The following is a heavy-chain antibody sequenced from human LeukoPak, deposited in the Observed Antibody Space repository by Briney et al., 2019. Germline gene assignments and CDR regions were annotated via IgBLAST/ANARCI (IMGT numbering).Heavy chain of an antibody. CDR2: FDPEDGET. CDR1: GYTLTELS. J-gene: IGHJ4*02. Sequence: ASVKVSCKVSGYTLTELSMHWVRQAPGKGPEWMGGFDPEDGETIYAQKFQGRVTMTEDTSTDTAYMELSSLRSEDTAVYYCATIVVVAAYPHYYFDYWGQGTLVTVSS. D-gene: IGHD2-15*01. V-gene: IGHV1-24*01. CDR3: ATIVVVAAYPHYYFDY.